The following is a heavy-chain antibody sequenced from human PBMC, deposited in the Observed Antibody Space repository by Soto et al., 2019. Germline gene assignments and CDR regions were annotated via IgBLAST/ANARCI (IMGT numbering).Heavy chain of an antibody. CDR1: GCSISRYY. J-gene: IGHJ5*02. Sequence: SETLSLTCTVSGCSISRYYWSWIRQPPGKGLEWIGYIYYSGSTNYNPSLKSRVTISVDTSKNQFSLKLSSVTAADTAVYYCAREMTTVTTHNWFDPWGQGTLVTVSS. D-gene: IGHD4-4*01. CDR3: AREMTTVTTHNWFDP. V-gene: IGHV4-59*01. CDR2: IYYSGST.